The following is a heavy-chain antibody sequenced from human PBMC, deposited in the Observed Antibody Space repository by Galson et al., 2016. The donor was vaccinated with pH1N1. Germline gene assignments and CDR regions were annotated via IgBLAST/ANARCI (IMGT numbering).Heavy chain of an antibody. CDR1: GFTFINYA. CDR3: AKDLGRYSEIDY. J-gene: IGHJ4*02. CDR2: ISGTGDPT. Sequence: LRLSCAASGFTFINYAMSWVRQAPGKGLEWVSTISGTGDPTYYADSVKGRFTISRDNSNNTVYLRMNSLRVEDTAVYYCAKDLGRYSEIDYWGQGTLVTVSS. D-gene: IGHD1-26*01. V-gene: IGHV3-23*01.